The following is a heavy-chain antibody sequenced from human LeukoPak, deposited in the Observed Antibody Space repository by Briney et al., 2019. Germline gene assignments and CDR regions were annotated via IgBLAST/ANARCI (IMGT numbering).Heavy chain of an antibody. CDR2: ISWNSGSI. CDR3: AKDRFSSVVPAASGLFDY. Sequence: GRSLRLSCAASGFTFDDYAMHWVRQAPGKGLERVSGISWNSGSIGYAVSVKGRFTISRDNAKNSLYLQMNSLRAEDTALYYCAKDRFSSVVPAASGLFDYWGQGTLVTVSS. D-gene: IGHD2-2*01. V-gene: IGHV3-9*01. CDR1: GFTFDDYA. J-gene: IGHJ4*02.